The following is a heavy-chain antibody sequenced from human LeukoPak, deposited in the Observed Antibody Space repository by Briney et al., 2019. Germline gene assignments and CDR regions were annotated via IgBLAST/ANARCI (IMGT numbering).Heavy chain of an antibody. CDR1: GFTFSSYS. J-gene: IGHJ3*02. V-gene: IGHV3-21*01. CDR2: ISSSSSYI. CDR3: AKHFFDSSGYSPDAFDI. Sequence: PGGSLRLSCAASGFTFSSYSMNWVRQAPGKGLEWVSSISSSSSYIYYADSVKGRFTISRDNAKNSLYLQMNSLRAEDTAVYYCAKHFFDSSGYSPDAFDIWGQGTMVTVSS. D-gene: IGHD3-22*01.